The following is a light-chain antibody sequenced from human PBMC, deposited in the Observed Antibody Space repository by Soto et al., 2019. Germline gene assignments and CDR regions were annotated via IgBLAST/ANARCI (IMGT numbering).Light chain of an antibody. Sequence: QSVLTQPASVSGSPGKSITISGTGTRSDIGGYNYVSWYQQHPGKAPKLMIYDVSNRPSGVSNRFSGSKSGNTASLTISGLQAEDEADYYCSSYTSSRSYVFGTGTKLTVL. CDR1: RSDIGGYNY. J-gene: IGLJ1*01. CDR2: DVS. V-gene: IGLV2-14*01. CDR3: SSYTSSRSYV.